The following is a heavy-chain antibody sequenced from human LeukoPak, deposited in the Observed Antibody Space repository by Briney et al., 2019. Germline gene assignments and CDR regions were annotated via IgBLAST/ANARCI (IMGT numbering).Heavy chain of an antibody. CDR3: AKKFSYGSGAGDALDI. CDR1: GFTFSGFG. J-gene: IGHJ3*02. D-gene: IGHD3-10*01. Sequence: GGSLRLSCAASGFTFSGFGMHGVRQAPGKGREWVAVISYEGSLKHYLDSVKGRFTISRDNSKNTVVLQMDSLRVEDTAIYYCAKKFSYGSGAGDALDIWGHGTLVTVSS. CDR2: ISYEGSLK. V-gene: IGHV3-30*18.